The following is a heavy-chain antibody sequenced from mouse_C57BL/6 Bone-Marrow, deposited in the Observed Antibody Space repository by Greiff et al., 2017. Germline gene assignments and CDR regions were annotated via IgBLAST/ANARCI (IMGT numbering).Heavy chain of an antibody. CDR1: GYSFTGYY. D-gene: IGHD1-1*02. CDR3: ARSPYGLYAMDY. CDR2: INPSTGGT. V-gene: IGHV1-42*01. Sequence: EVQRVESGPELVKPGASVKISCKASGYSFTGYYMNWVKQSPEKSLEWIGEINPSTGGTTYNQKFKAKATLTVDKSSSTAYMQLKSLTSEDSAVYYCARSPYGLYAMDYWGQGTSVTVSS. J-gene: IGHJ4*01.